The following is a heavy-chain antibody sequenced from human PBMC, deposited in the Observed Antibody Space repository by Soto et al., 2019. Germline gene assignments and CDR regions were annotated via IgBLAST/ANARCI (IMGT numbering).Heavy chain of an antibody. J-gene: IGHJ2*01. CDR3: AKGDSSGYYSRSIGWYFDL. D-gene: IGHD3-22*01. CDR2: ISGSGGST. Sequence: EVQLLESGGGLVQPGGSLRLSCAASGFTFSSYAMSWVRQAPGKGLEWVSAISGSGGSTYYADSVKGRFTISRDNSKNTLYLQMNSLRAEDTAVYYCAKGDSSGYYSRSIGWYFDLWGRGTLVTVSS. V-gene: IGHV3-23*01. CDR1: GFTFSSYA.